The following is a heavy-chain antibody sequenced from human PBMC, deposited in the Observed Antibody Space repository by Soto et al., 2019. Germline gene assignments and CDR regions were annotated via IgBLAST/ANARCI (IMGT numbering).Heavy chain of an antibody. V-gene: IGHV3-48*02. D-gene: IGHD4-4*01. J-gene: IGHJ6*02. CDR3: AREHITVSHVYYYYYGMDV. CDR2: ISSSSSTI. Sequence: PGGSLRLSCAASGFTFSSYSMNWVRQAPGKGLEWVSYISSSSSTIYYADSVKGRFTISRGNAKNSLYLQMNSLRDEDTAVYYCAREHITVSHVYYYYYGMDVWGQGTTVTV. CDR1: GFTFSSYS.